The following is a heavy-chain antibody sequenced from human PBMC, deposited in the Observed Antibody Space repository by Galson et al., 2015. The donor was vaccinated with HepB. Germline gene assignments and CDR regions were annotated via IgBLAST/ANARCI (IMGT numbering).Heavy chain of an antibody. CDR3: AKDRRPKLIDYGWWFDP. CDR1: GFTFSSYG. J-gene: IGHJ5*02. V-gene: IGHV3-30*18. D-gene: IGHD4-17*01. Sequence: SLRLSCAASGFTFSSYGMHWVRQAPGKGLEWVAVISYDGSNKYYADSVKGRFTISRDNSKNTLYLQMNSLRAEDTAVYYCAKDRRPKLIDYGWWFDPWGQGTLVTVSS. CDR2: ISYDGSNK.